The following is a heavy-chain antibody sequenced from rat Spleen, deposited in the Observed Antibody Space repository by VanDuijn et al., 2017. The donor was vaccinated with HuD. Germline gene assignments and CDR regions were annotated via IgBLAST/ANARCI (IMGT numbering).Heavy chain of an antibody. D-gene: IGHD1-12*02. V-gene: IGHV5-19*01. CDR2: ISPSGGST. CDR3: ATLDGTYYYPNWFAY. J-gene: IGHJ3*01. Sequence: EVQLVESGGGLVQPGRSLKLSCAASGFTFSNYGMHWIRQAPTKGLEWVASISPSGGSTYYRDSVKGRFTISRDNAKSTLYLQMDSLRSEDTATYYCATLDGTYYYPNWFAYWGQGTLVTVSS. CDR1: GFTFSNYG.